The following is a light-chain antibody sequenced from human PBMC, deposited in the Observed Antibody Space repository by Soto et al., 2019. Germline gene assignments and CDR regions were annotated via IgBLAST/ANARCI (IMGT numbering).Light chain of an antibody. V-gene: IGKV3-20*01. J-gene: IGKJ3*01. CDR3: QQCGLHPFT. Sequence: SQGTLCLSPGERATLSCRASQSVSSSYLAWYQQKPGQAPRLLIYGASSRATGIPDRFSGSGSGTDFTLTISRLEPDDFALYYCQQCGLHPFT. CDR1: QSVSSSY. CDR2: GAS.